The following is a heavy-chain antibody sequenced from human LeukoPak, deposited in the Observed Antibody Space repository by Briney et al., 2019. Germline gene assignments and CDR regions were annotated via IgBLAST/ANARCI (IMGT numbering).Heavy chain of an antibody. Sequence: ASVKVSCKASGYTFTSYGISWVRQAPGQGLEWMGWISAYNGNTNYAQKLQGRVTMTTDTSTSTAYMELRSLRSDDTAVYYCARMNYDSSGYLGVYFDYWGQGTLVTVSS. J-gene: IGHJ4*02. CDR1: GYTFTSYG. CDR2: ISAYNGNT. V-gene: IGHV1-18*01. CDR3: ARMNYDSSGYLGVYFDY. D-gene: IGHD3-22*01.